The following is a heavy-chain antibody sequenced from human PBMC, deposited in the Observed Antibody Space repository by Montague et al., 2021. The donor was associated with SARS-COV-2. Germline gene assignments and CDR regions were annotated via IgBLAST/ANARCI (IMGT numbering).Heavy chain of an antibody. V-gene: IGHV3-33*06. J-gene: IGHJ4*02. CDR1: GFSFRDYA. D-gene: IGHD5-12*01. Sequence: SLRLSCAASGFSFRDYAMNWVRQPPGKGLEWVASLSFNGDKKYYXDSVKGQFTISRDNSRNTVYLQMNSLRLEDTAMYYCAKASHQGASGYECFDYWGQGTLVTVSS. CDR2: LSFNGDKK. CDR3: AKASHQGASGYECFDY.